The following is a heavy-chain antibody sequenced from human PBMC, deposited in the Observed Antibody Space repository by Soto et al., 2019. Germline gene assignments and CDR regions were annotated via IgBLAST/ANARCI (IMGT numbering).Heavy chain of an antibody. CDR2: IDPSDSQT. CDR1: GYSFDGYW. V-gene: IGHV5-10-1*01. CDR3: ARQIYDSDTGPNFQYYFDS. J-gene: IGHJ4*02. Sequence: PGESLKISWKGSGYSFDGYWINWVRQKPGKGLEWMGRIDPSDSQTYYSPSFRVHVTISVTKSTTTVFLQWSSLRASDTAMYYCARQIYDSDTGPNFQYYFDSWGQGTPVTVSS. D-gene: IGHD3-22*01.